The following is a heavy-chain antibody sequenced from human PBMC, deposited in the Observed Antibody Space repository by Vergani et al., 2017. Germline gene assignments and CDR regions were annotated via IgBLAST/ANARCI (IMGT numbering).Heavy chain of an antibody. V-gene: IGHV4-31*03. CDR1: GGSISSGGYY. CDR3: ARVSGHYYDSSGYEEIQEFDY. J-gene: IGHJ4*02. Sequence: QVQLQESGPGLVKPSQTLSLTCTVSGGSISSGGYYWSWIRQHPGKGLEWIGYIYYSGSTYYNPSLKSRVTISVDTSKNQFSLKLSSVTAADTAVYYCARVSGHYYDSSGYEEIQEFDYWGQGTLVTVSS. D-gene: IGHD3-22*01. CDR2: IYYSGST.